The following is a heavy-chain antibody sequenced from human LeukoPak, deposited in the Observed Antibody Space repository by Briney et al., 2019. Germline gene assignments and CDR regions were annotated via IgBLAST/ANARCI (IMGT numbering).Heavy chain of an antibody. J-gene: IGHJ3*02. D-gene: IGHD1-26*01. V-gene: IGHV1-69*13. CDR1: GGTFSSYA. CDR3: ARDRGIVGAGDAFDI. Sequence: GASVKVSCKASGGTFSSYAISRVRQAPGQGLEWMEGIIPIFGTANYAQKFQGRVTITADESTSTAYMELSSLRSEDTAVYYCARDRGIVGAGDAFDIWGQGTMVTVSS. CDR2: IIPIFGTA.